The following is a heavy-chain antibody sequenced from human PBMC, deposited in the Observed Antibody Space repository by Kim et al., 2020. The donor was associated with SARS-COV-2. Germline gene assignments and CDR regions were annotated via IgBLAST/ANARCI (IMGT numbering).Heavy chain of an antibody. CDR2: ISSSSSTI. CDR3: ARESKPPSGSWYVYYYYGMDV. CDR1: GFTFSSYS. J-gene: IGHJ6*02. Sequence: GGSLRLSCAASGFTFSSYSMNWVRQAPGKGLEWVSYISSSSSTIYYADSVKGRFTISRDNAKNSLYLQMNSLRDEDTAVYYCARESKPPSGSWYVYYYYGMDVWGQGTTVTVSS. V-gene: IGHV3-48*02. D-gene: IGHD6-13*01.